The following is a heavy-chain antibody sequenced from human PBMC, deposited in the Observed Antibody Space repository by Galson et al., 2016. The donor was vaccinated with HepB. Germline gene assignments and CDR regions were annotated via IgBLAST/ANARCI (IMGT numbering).Heavy chain of an antibody. CDR1: GFTFSDHY. J-gene: IGHJ4*02. D-gene: IGHD3-10*01. Sequence: SLRLSCAASGFTFSDHYMDWVRQAPGKGLEWVGRTRPKANSYIADSAASLKGRFTVSRDESKNSLYLQLNSLKTDDTAIYYCAREMQISGANYDSWGQGTLVTVSS. CDR2: TRPKANSYIA. V-gene: IGHV3-72*01. CDR3: AREMQISGANYDS.